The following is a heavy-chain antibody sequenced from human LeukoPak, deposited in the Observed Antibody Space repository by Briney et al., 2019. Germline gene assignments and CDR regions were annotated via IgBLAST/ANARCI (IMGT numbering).Heavy chain of an antibody. CDR3: ARVLYVDTAMVFDY. J-gene: IGHJ4*02. V-gene: IGHV3-21*01. Sequence: GSLRLSCAASGFTFSSYSMNWVRQAPGKGLEWVSSISSSSSYIYYADSVKGRFTISRDNAKNSLYLQMNSLRAEDTAVYYCARVLYVDTAMVFDYWGQGTLVTVSS. D-gene: IGHD5-18*01. CDR1: GFTFSSYS. CDR2: ISSSSSYI.